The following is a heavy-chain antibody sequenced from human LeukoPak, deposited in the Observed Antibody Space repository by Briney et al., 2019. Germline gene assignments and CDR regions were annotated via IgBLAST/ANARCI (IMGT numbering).Heavy chain of an antibody. V-gene: IGHV3-52*01. Sequence: PGGSLRLSCAASGFTFSSAWMHWVCQAPAKGLEWVADIKCDGSEKYYVDSVKVRFTISRDNAKNTLYLQMSSLRAEDTAVYYCARPTYYYGSGIYYLVDYWGQGTLVTVSS. CDR3: ARPTYYYGSGIYYLVDY. CDR1: GFTFSSAW. J-gene: IGHJ4*02. D-gene: IGHD3-10*01. CDR2: IKCDGSEK.